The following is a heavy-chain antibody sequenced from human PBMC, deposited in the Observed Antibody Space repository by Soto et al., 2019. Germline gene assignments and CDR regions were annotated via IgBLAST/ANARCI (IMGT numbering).Heavy chain of an antibody. CDR3: ARDLVGLTHFDY. Sequence: QVQLQESGPGLVKPSETLSLTCTVSGDSTSTYYWNWVRQPLGKGLEWIGYIYYLGRTNYNPSLRSRVTMSLDTSKNQISLNLNSVTAADTAVYYCARDLVGLTHFDYWGQGILVTVSS. CDR1: GDSTSTYY. CDR2: IYYLGRT. V-gene: IGHV4-59*01. J-gene: IGHJ4*02. D-gene: IGHD2-8*02.